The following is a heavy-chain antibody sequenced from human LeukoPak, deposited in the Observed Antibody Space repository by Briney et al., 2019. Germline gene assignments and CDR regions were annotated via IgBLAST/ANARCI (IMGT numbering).Heavy chain of an antibody. J-gene: IGHJ4*02. D-gene: IGHD2-2*01. V-gene: IGHV3-7*01. CDR3: ARDFDCSSTSCYGIPDY. CDR1: GFTFSTYW. Sequence: GGSLRLSCAASGFTFSTYWMSWVRQAPGKGLEWVANIKQDGSEKYYVDSVKGRFTISRDNAKNSLYLQMNSLRAEDTAVYYCARDFDCSSTSCYGIPDYWGQGTLVTVSS. CDR2: IKQDGSEK.